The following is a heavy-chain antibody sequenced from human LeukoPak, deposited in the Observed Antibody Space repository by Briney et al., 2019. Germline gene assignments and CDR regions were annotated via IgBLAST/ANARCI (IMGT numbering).Heavy chain of an antibody. D-gene: IGHD2-8*01. Sequence: PGGSLRLSCAASGFTVSSNYMSWVRQAPGKGLEWVSVIYSGGSTYYADSVKGRFTISRDNSKNTLYLQMNSLRAEDTAVYYCARGGQAYCTNGVCPSPFDYWGQGTLVTVSS. V-gene: IGHV3-53*01. J-gene: IGHJ4*02. CDR3: ARGGQAYCTNGVCPSPFDY. CDR1: GFTVSSNY. CDR2: IYSGGST.